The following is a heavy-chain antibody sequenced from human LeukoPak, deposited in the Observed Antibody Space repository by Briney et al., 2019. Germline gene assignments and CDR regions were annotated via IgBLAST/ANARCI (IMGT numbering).Heavy chain of an antibody. V-gene: IGHV3-21*01. D-gene: IGHD3-3*01. Sequence: PGGALRLSCAASGVTFSTDSMNWVCQGPGEGLGWGSSISSGRSDIYYADSVRGGFTISRDHDKTSLYQPMNSLRAEDTAVYYCAREDPGGEWLLFDYWGQGTMVTVSS. CDR3: AREDPGGEWLLFDY. CDR2: ISSGRSDI. CDR1: GVTFSTDS. J-gene: IGHJ4*02.